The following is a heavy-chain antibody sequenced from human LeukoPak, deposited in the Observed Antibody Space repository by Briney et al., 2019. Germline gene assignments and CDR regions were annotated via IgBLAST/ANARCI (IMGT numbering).Heavy chain of an antibody. CDR3: ARDKAGATSAGTFDY. J-gene: IGHJ4*02. D-gene: IGHD1-26*01. V-gene: IGHV3-53*01. CDR1: GFTVSSNY. Sequence: GGSLRLSCAASGFTVSSNYMSWVRQAPGKGLEWVSVIYSGGSTHYADSVEGRFTISRDNSKNTLYLQMNSLRAEDTAVYYCARDKAGATSAGTFDYWGQETLVTVSS. CDR2: IYSGGST.